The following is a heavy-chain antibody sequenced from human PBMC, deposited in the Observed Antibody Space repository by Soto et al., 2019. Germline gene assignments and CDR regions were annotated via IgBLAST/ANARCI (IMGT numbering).Heavy chain of an antibody. D-gene: IGHD6-19*01. CDR3: AKPTVGERWLVPPDNYFDC. V-gene: IGHV3-9*01. CDR2: IGWNGGKI. Sequence: GGSLRLSCATSGFTFDDYAMHWVRQAPGKGLEWVSGIGWNGGKIAYADSVKGRFTISRDNAKNSLYLQMNSLTTEDTALYYCAKPTVGERWLVPPDNYFDCWGQRTLVTVSS. CDR1: GFTFDDYA. J-gene: IGHJ4*02.